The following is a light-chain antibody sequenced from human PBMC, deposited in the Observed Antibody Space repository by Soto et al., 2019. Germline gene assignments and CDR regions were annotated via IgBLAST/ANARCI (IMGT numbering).Light chain of an antibody. V-gene: IGLV2-8*01. J-gene: IGLJ3*02. CDR1: SSDIGGYNS. Sequence: QSALTQPPSASGSPGQSVTISWTGTSSDIGGYNSVSWYQQHPGKAPKLMIYEVNKRPLGVPERFSGSKSGNTASLTVSGLQADDEADYYCSSSAGTNSFVLFGGGTKLTVL. CDR2: EVN. CDR3: SSSAGTNSFVL.